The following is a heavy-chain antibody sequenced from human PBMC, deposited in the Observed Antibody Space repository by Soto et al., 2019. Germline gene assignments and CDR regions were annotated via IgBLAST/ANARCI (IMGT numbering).Heavy chain of an antibody. CDR3: ARGDYGSGLVGYYYYYGMDV. CDR2: IWYDGSNK. J-gene: IGHJ6*02. Sequence: QVQLVESGGGVVQPGRSLRLSCAASGFTFSSYGMHWVRQAPGKGLEWVAVIWYDGSNKYYADSVKGRFTISRDNSKNTLYLQMNSRRAEDTAVYYCARGDYGSGLVGYYYYYGMDVWGQGTTVTVSS. V-gene: IGHV3-33*01. D-gene: IGHD3-10*01. CDR1: GFTFSSYG.